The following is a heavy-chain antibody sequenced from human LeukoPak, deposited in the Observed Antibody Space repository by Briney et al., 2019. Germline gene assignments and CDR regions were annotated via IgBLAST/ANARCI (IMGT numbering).Heavy chain of an antibody. Sequence: SETLSLTCTVSGGSISSYYWSWIRQPAGKGLEWIGRIYTSGSTNYNPSLKSRVTMSVDTSMNQFSLKLSSVTAADTAVYYCAREIGYYDSSGYYAEEFDPWGQGTLVTVSS. V-gene: IGHV4-4*07. CDR3: AREIGYYDSSGYYAEEFDP. J-gene: IGHJ5*02. D-gene: IGHD3-22*01. CDR2: IYTSGST. CDR1: GGSISSYY.